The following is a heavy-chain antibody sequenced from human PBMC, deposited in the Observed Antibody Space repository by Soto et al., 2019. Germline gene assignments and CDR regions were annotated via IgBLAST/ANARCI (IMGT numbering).Heavy chain of an antibody. CDR3: ARDMFWGGFGESSRLDP. D-gene: IGHD3-10*01. CDR1: GYTFTSYG. Sequence: QVQLVQSGAEVKKPGASVKVSCKASGYTFTSYGISWVRQAPGQGLEWMGWISAYNGNTNYAQKFQGRVTMTTDTSPSTAYMEVRSRRSDDTAVYYWARDMFWGGFGESSRLDPWGQGTLVTASS. CDR2: ISAYNGNT. V-gene: IGHV1-18*01. J-gene: IGHJ5*02.